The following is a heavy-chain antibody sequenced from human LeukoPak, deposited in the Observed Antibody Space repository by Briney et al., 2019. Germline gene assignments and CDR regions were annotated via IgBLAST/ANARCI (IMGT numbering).Heavy chain of an antibody. CDR2: ISGSGGST. CDR3: AKFPPYSSGRRSVDY. J-gene: IGHJ4*02. CDR1: GFTFSSYA. Sequence: PGGSLRLSCAASGFTFSSYAMSWVRQAPGKGLEWVSAISGSGGSTYYADSVKGWFTISRDNSKNTLYLQMNSLRAEDTAVYYCAKFPPYSSGRRSVDYWGQGTLVTVSS. V-gene: IGHV3-23*01. D-gene: IGHD6-19*01.